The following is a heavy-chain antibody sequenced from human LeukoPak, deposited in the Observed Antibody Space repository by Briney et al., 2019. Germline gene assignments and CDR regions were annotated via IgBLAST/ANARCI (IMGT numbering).Heavy chain of an antibody. CDR2: IYSDGST. J-gene: IGHJ4*02. V-gene: IGHV3-66*01. CDR3: ARDVSGYSDFDY. D-gene: IGHD5-18*01. Sequence: GGSLRLSCAASGFTVSSNYMSWVRQAPGKGLEWVSVIYSDGSTYYADSVKGRFTISRDNAENSLYLQMNSLRAEDTAVYYCARDVSGYSDFDYWGQGTLVTVSS. CDR1: GFTVSSNY.